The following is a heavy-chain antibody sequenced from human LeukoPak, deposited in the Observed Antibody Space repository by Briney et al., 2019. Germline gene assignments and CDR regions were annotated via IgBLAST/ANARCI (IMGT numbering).Heavy chain of an antibody. V-gene: IGHV4-39*07. CDR3: DGGVVDGGVDY. Sequence: PSETLSLTCTVSGGSISSSSYYWGWIRQPPGKGLEWIGSIYYSGSTYYNPSLKSRVTISVDTSKNQFSLKLSSVTAAGTAVYYCDGGVVDGGVDYWGQGTLVTVSS. CDR1: GGSISSSSYY. CDR2: IYYSGST. J-gene: IGHJ4*02. D-gene: IGHD3-16*01.